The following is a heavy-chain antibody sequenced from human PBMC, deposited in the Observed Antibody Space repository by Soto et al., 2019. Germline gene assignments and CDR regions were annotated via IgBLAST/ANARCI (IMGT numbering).Heavy chain of an antibody. CDR2: ISHRGTA. V-gene: IGHV4-30-4*01. J-gene: IGHJ4*02. CDR1: GGSFRSDDYF. D-gene: IGHD3-9*01. Sequence: QVQLQESGPGLVKPSQTLSLSCFVSGGSFRSDDYFWSWIRQPPGKALEWMGYISHRGTAYYNPSLKSRLALSIDPSNKQFSLRLRSVTAADTATYYCARGNYDVLTGFYVRYFDYWGRGTRVTVSS. CDR3: ARGNYDVLTGFYVRYFDY.